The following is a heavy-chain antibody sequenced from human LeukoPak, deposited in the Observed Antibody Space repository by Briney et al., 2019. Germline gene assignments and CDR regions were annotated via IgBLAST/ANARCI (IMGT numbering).Heavy chain of an antibody. V-gene: IGHV4-39*01. D-gene: IGHD3-10*01. CDR1: GGSISSRSYC. CDR3: ARRLYYYGSGKTSWFDP. Sequence: SETLSLTCTVSGGSISSRSYCWDWIRQPPGKGLEWVGTIYSGGNTYYKTSLKSRVTISVDTSKSQFSLKLTSVTAADTAVYYCARRLYYYGSGKTSWFDPWGQGTLVTVSS. J-gene: IGHJ5*02. CDR2: IYSGGNT.